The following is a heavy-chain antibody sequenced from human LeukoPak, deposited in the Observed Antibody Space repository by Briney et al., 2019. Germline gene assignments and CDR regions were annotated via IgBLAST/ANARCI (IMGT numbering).Heavy chain of an antibody. CDR1: GFTFSSYG. V-gene: IGHV4-39*01. CDR2: IYYSGST. Sequence: GSLRLSCAASGFTFSSYGMSWIRQPPGKGLEWIGSIYYSGSTYYNPSLKSRVTISVDTSKNQFSLTLSSVTAADTAVYYCAGEIGYCTNGVCYNPNGAFDIWGQGTMVTVSS. J-gene: IGHJ3*02. CDR3: AGEIGYCTNGVCYNPNGAFDI. D-gene: IGHD2-8*01.